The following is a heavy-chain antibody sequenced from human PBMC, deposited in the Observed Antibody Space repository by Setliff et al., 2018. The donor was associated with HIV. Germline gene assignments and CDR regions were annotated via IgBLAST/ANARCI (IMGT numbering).Heavy chain of an antibody. Sequence: ASVKVSCKASGYNFHVYFMHWVRRAPGQGLEWMGRISPITGAANYAARFQGRVTMTRDTSITTTYMELSSLISDDTAVYYCAREERYYDGKGALDYWGQGMLVTVSS. CDR2: ISPITGAA. D-gene: IGHD3-22*01. V-gene: IGHV1-2*06. CDR1: GYNFHVYF. CDR3: AREERYYDGKGALDY. J-gene: IGHJ4*02.